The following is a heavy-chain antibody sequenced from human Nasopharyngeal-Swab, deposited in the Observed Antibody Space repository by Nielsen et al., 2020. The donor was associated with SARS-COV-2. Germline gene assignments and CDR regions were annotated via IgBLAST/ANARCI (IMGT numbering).Heavy chain of an antibody. CDR3: AGIVVVAAPFLYYYYMDV. CDR2: INHSGST. V-gene: IGHV4-34*01. Sequence: WIRQPPGKGLEWIGEINHSGSTNYNPSLKSRVTISVDTSKNQFSLKLSSVTAADTAVYYCAGIVVVAAPFLYYYYMDVWGKGTTVTVSS. D-gene: IGHD2-15*01. J-gene: IGHJ6*03.